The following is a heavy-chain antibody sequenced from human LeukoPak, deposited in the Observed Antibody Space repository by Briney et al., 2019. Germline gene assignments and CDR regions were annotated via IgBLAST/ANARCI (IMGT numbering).Heavy chain of an antibody. D-gene: IGHD2-2*02. CDR1: GFSVSRNY. Sequence: PGGSLRLSCAASGFSVSRNYMNWVRQAPGKGLEWVGRIQSKTDGGTIAYAAPVKGRFTISRDDSKNMLYLQMNSLQTEDTAVYYCSTDCSTTSCHTAITNYWGQGTLVTVSS. J-gene: IGHJ4*02. CDR2: IQSKTDGGTI. CDR3: STDCSTTSCHTAITNY. V-gene: IGHV3-15*01.